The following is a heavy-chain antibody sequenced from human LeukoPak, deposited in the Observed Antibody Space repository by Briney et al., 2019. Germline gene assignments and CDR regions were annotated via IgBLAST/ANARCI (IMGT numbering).Heavy chain of an antibody. CDR2: IIPILGIA. CDR3: ASVDTAMVENYYYYGMDV. D-gene: IGHD5-18*01. J-gene: IGHJ6*02. Sequence: EASVKVSCKASGGTFSSYAISWVRQAPGQGLEWMGRIIPILGIANYAQKFQGRVTITADKPTSTAYMELSSLRSEDTAVYYCASVDTAMVENYYYYGMDVWGQGTTVTVSS. CDR1: GGTFSSYA. V-gene: IGHV1-69*04.